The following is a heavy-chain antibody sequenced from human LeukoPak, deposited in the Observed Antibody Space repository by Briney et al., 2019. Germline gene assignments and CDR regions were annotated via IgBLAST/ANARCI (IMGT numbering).Heavy chain of an antibody. J-gene: IGHJ4*02. CDR2: IYYSGST. D-gene: IGHD2-2*02. Sequence: SETLSLTCTVSGASISSYYWSWIRQPPGKGLEWIGYIYYSGSTNYNPSLKSRVTISVDTSKNQFSLKLSSVTAADTAVYYCARAAQRYCSSTSCYTWFDYWGQGTLVTVSS. V-gene: IGHV4-59*01. CDR3: ARAAQRYCSSTSCYTWFDY. CDR1: GASISSYY.